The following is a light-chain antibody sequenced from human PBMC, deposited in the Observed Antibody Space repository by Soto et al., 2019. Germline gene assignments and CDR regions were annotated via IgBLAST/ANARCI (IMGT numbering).Light chain of an antibody. CDR1: SSDVGGYNR. V-gene: IGLV2-18*02. CDR3: SSYTSIATWV. Sequence: QSALTQPPSVSGSPGQSVTISCTGTSSDVGGYNRVSWYQQPPGTAPKLIIYEVTNRPSGVPDRFSGSRSGNTASLTISGLQAEDEADYYCSSYTSIATWVFGGGTKLTVL. J-gene: IGLJ3*02. CDR2: EVT.